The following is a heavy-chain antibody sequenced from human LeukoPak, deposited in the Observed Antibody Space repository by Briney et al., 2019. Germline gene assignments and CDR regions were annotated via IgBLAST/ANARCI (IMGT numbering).Heavy chain of an antibody. CDR1: GGPIRTYY. D-gene: IGHD3-10*01. CDR2: IHTSGST. CDR3: ARSPYYYGSGSYPDY. Sequence: SETLSLTCTVSGGPIRTYYWSWIRQPAGKALEWIGRIHTSGSTDYNPSLKSRVTISVDTSKNQFSLKLSSVTAADTAVYYCARSPYYYGSGSYPDYWGQGTLVTVSS. V-gene: IGHV4-4*07. J-gene: IGHJ4*02.